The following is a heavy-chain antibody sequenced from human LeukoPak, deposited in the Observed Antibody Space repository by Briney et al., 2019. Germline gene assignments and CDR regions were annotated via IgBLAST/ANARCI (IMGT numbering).Heavy chain of an antibody. CDR3: AKPGGVVPEGSFQH. J-gene: IGHJ1*01. D-gene: IGHD2-2*01. CDR1: GFTFSSYE. CDR2: ISYDGSNK. V-gene: IGHV3-30*18. Sequence: GGSLRLSCAASGFTFSSYEMNWVRQAPGKGLEWVAVISYDGSNKYYADSVKGRFTISRDNSKSTLYLQMNSLRAEDTAVYYCAKPGGVVPEGSFQHWGQGTLVTVSS.